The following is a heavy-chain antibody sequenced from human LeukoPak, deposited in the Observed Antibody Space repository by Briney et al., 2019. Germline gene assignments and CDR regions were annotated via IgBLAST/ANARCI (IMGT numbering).Heavy chain of an antibody. CDR3: ARDGDRGYSS. CDR1: GDSVSSNSAS. CDR2: TSYRSKWYN. D-gene: IGHD5-18*01. V-gene: IGHV6-1*01. Sequence: SQTLSLTCAISGDSVSSNSASWNWIRQSPSRGLEWLGRTSYRSKWYNDYAASVKGRIIINPDTSKNQFYLQLNSVSPEDTAVYYCARDGDRGYSSWGQGTLVTVSS. J-gene: IGHJ4*02.